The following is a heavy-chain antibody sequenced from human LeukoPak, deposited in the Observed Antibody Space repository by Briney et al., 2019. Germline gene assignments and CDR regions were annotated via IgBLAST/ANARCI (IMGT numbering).Heavy chain of an antibody. D-gene: IGHD3-22*01. CDR3: ARVWEYTLYYVGSGETFDI. Sequence: PSETLSLTCSVSGGSISSTRYSWGWIRQPPGKGLEWIGSIYYSGSTYYNPSLKSRVTISVDTSKNQFSLRLSSVTAADTAVYYCARVWEYTLYYVGSGETFDIWGQGTMVTVSS. V-gene: IGHV4-39*07. CDR1: GGSISSTRYS. CDR2: IYYSGST. J-gene: IGHJ3*02.